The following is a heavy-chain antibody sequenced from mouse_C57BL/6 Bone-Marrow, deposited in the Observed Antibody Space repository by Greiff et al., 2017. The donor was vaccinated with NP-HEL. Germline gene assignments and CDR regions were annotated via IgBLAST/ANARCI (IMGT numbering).Heavy chain of an antibody. CDR1: GYTFTSYW. V-gene: IGHV1-74*01. Sequence: QVQLQQPGAELVKPGASVKVSCKASGYTFTSYWMHWVKQRPGQGLEWIGRINPSDSDTNYNQKFKGKATLTVDKSSSTAYMQLSSLTSEDSAIYYYATYDGYYSNGYFDVWGTGTTVTVSA. J-gene: IGHJ1*03. CDR2: INPSDSDT. D-gene: IGHD2-3*01. CDR3: ATYDGYYSNGYFDV.